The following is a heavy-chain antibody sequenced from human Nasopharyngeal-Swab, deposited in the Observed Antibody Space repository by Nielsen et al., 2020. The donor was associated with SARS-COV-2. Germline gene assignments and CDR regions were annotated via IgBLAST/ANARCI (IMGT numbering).Heavy chain of an antibody. D-gene: IGHD6-19*01. CDR3: ARGSIAVAGTFHFDY. J-gene: IGHJ4*02. Sequence: GESLKISCAASGFTFSSYAMHWVRQAPGKGLEWVAVISYDGRDKYYTDSVKGRFTISRDNSKKTLYLQMNSLRADDTAVYYCARGSIAVAGTFHFDYWGQGTLVTVSS. V-gene: IGHV3-30*03. CDR2: ISYDGRDK. CDR1: GFTFSSYA.